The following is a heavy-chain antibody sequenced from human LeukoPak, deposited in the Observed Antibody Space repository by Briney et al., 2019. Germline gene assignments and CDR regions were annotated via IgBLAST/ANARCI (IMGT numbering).Heavy chain of an antibody. D-gene: IGHD4-17*01. J-gene: IGHJ4*02. CDR2: ISGDGGIT. V-gene: IGHV3-43*02. Sequence: GGSLRLSCAASGFNFDDYAMGWVRQAPGRGLEWVSLISGDGGITYYADFVKGRFTISRDNSKNSLYLQMNSLRAEDTAVYYCAKDQSDYVSYFDSWGQGTLVTVSS. CDR1: GFNFDDYA. CDR3: AKDQSDYVSYFDS.